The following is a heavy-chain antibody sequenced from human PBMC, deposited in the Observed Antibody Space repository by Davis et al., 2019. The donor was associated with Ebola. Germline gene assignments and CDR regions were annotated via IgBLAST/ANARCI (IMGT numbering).Heavy chain of an antibody. Sequence: SVKVSCKASGGTFSNYAISWVRQAPGQGLEWMGGIIPIFATAYYAQKFQGRVTITADESTSTAYMELSSLRSEDTAVYFCARGIAVAGFRLAWFDPWGQGTLVTVSS. CDR3: ARGIAVAGFRLAWFDP. CDR1: GGTFSNYA. V-gene: IGHV1-69*13. D-gene: IGHD6-19*01. J-gene: IGHJ5*02. CDR2: IIPIFATA.